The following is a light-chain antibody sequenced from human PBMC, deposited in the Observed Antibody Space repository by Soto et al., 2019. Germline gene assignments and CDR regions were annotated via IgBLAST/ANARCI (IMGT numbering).Light chain of an antibody. CDR2: GAS. CDR3: QQYGSAPIT. Sequence: EIVLTQSPATLSLSPGERATLSCRASQSVSSSYLAWYQQKPGQAPRLLIYGASSMATGIPDRFSGSGSGTDFTLTISRLEPEDFAVYYCQQYGSAPITFGQGTRLEIK. V-gene: IGKV3-20*01. CDR1: QSVSSSY. J-gene: IGKJ5*01.